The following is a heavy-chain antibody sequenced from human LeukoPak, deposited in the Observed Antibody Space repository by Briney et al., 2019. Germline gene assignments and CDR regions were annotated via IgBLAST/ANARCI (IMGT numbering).Heavy chain of an antibody. CDR2: INPNSGGT. Sequence: GASVKVSSKASGYTFTGYYMHWVRQAPGQGLEWMGWINPNSGGTNYAQKFQGRVTMTRDTSISTAYMELSRLRSDDTAVYYCARGRGGFYYYYMDVWGKGTTVTVSS. J-gene: IGHJ6*03. CDR1: GYTFTGYY. V-gene: IGHV1-2*02. CDR3: ARGRGGFYYYYMDV.